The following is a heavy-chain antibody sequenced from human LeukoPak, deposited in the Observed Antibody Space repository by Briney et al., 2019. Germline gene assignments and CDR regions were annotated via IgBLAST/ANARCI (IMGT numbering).Heavy chain of an antibody. D-gene: IGHD3-22*01. CDR1: GYSISSGYY. CDR2: IYHSGNT. CDR3: ATSYYYDSSGYWLDAFDI. J-gene: IGHJ3*02. Sequence: PSETLSLTCTVSGYSISSGYYWGWIRQPPGKGLEWIGSIYHSGNTYYNPSLKSRVTISVDTSKNQFSLKLSSVTAADTAVYYCATSYYYDSSGYWLDAFDIWGQGTMVTVSS. V-gene: IGHV4-38-2*02.